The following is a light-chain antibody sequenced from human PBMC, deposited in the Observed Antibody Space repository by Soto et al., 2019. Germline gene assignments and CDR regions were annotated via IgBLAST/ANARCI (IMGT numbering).Light chain of an antibody. V-gene: IGLV1-40*01. CDR2: GNS. Sequence: QPVLTQPPSVSGAPGQRVTISCTGSSSNIGAGYDVHWYQQFPGTAPKLLIYGNSNRPSGVPDRFSGSKSGTSASLAITGLHAEDEADYYCQSYDSSLSGVVFGGGTKLTVL. J-gene: IGLJ2*01. CDR1: SSNIGAGYD. CDR3: QSYDSSLSGVV.